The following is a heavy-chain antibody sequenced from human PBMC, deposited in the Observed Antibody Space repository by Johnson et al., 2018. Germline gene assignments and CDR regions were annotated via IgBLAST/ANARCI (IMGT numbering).Heavy chain of an antibody. J-gene: IGHJ6*02. V-gene: IGHV4-34*01. CDR3: ARSRGIYGMDV. D-gene: IGHD3-16*01. Sequence: QVQLQQWGAGLLKPSETLSLTCAVYGGSFSGYYWSWIRQPPGKGLEWIGEINHSGSTNYNPSLKSRVTISVDTSKNQFSRKRSPVTAADTAVYYCARSRGIYGMDVWGQGTTVTVSS. CDR2: INHSGST. CDR1: GGSFSGYY.